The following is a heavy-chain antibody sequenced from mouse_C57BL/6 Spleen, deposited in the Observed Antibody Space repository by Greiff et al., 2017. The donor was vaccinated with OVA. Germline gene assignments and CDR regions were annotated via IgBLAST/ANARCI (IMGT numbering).Heavy chain of an antibody. Sequence: EVMLVESGGDLVKPGGSLKLSCAASGFTFSSSGMSWVRQTPDQRLEWVATISSGGSYTYYPDSVKGRFTLSSDNAKNTLYLQMSSLQSEDTAMYYCARHGDYDGTAFAYGGKGTLVTVSA. D-gene: IGHD2-4*01. CDR1: GFTFSSSG. CDR3: ARHGDYDGTAFAY. V-gene: IGHV5-6*01. CDR2: ISSGGSYT. J-gene: IGHJ3*01.